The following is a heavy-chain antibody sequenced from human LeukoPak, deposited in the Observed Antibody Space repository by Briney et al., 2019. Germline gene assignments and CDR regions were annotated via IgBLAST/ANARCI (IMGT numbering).Heavy chain of an antibody. D-gene: IGHD2-2*01. CDR1: GGTFSSYA. V-gene: IGHV1-69*04. Sequence: ASVKVSCKASGGTFSSYAISWVRQAPGQGLEWMGRIIPILGIANYAQKLQGRVTITADKSTSTAYMELSSLRSEDTAVYYCARDARWDIVVVPAASPRNYYYYYGMDVWGQGTTVTVSS. CDR3: ARDARWDIVVVPAASPRNYYYYYGMDV. CDR2: IIPILGIA. J-gene: IGHJ6*02.